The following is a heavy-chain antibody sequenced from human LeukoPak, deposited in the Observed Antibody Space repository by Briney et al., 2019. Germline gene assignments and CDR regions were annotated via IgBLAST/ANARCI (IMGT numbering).Heavy chain of an antibody. CDR2: INHSGST. J-gene: IGHJ4*02. CDR1: GGSFSGYY. Sequence: SETLSLTCAVYGGSFSGYYWSWIRQPPGKGLEWIGEINHSGSTNYNPSLKTRVTMSIDTSKNHFSPKLSSVTAADTAVYYCASTVAGIGYFDYWGQGTLVTVSS. D-gene: IGHD6-19*01. V-gene: IGHV4-34*01. CDR3: ASTVAGIGYFDY.